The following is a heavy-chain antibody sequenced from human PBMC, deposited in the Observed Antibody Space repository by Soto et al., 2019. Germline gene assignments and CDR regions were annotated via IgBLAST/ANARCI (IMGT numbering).Heavy chain of an antibody. CDR2: INHSGST. J-gene: IGHJ3*02. CDR3: ARGRLGYCSGGSCYSREFAFDI. Sequence: SETLCLTCGVYGGSFSAYYWSWFRHLPGKGLEWIGEINHSGSTNYNPSLKSRVTISVDTSKHQFSLKLSSVTAADTAVYYCARGRLGYCSGGSCYSREFAFDIWGQGTMVT. V-gene: IGHV4-34*01. CDR1: GGSFSAYY. D-gene: IGHD2-15*01.